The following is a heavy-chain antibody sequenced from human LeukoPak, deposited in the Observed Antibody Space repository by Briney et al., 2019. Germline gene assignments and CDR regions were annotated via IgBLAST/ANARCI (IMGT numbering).Heavy chain of an antibody. Sequence: GGSLRLSCAASGFTFSSYAMSWVRQAPGKGLERVSAISGSGGSTYYADSVKGRFTISRDNSKSTRYLQMNSPRAEDTAVYYCAKVSGREPIAEEGLDYWGQGTLVTVSS. CDR1: GFTFSSYA. D-gene: IGHD6-13*01. CDR3: AKVSGREPIAEEGLDY. V-gene: IGHV3-23*01. CDR2: ISGSGGST. J-gene: IGHJ4*02.